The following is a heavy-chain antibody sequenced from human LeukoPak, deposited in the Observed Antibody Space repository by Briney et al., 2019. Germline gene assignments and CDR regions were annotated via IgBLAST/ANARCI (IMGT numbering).Heavy chain of an antibody. J-gene: IGHJ2*01. CDR3: TTAGAGAADWFFDL. Sequence: GGSLRLSCAASGFTFSSYAMSWVRQAPGKGLEWVANIKQDGSEKYYVDSVKGRFTISRDNAKNSLYLQMNSLKTEDTAVYYCTTAGAGAADWFFDLWGRGTLVTISS. CDR2: IKQDGSEK. CDR1: GFTFSSYA. V-gene: IGHV3-7*03. D-gene: IGHD1-1*01.